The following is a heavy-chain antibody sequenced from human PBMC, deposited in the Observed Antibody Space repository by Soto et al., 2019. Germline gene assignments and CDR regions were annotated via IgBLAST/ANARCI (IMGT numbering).Heavy chain of an antibody. CDR1: GFTFSSYA. V-gene: IGHV3-23*01. J-gene: IGHJ4*02. D-gene: IGHD1-26*01. CDR2: ISGSGDST. Sequence: EVQLLESGGGLVQPGGSQRLSCTASGFTFSSYAMSWVRQAPGKGLEWVSAISGSGDSTYYADSVKGRFTISRDNSESTLYLQMNSLRVEDTALYYCASIPPSAVGATTEVDYWGQGTLVTVSS. CDR3: ASIPPSAVGATTEVDY.